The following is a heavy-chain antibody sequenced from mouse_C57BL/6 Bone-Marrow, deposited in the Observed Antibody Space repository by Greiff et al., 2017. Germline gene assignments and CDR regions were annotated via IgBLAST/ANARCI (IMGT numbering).Heavy chain of an antibody. Sequence: VQLQQPGAELVKPGASVKLSCKASGYTFTSYWMHWVKQRPGRGLEWIGRIAPNSGGTKYNEKFKSKATLTVDKPSSTAYMQLSSLTSEDSAVYYCAREEGLTGTRAMDYWGQGTSVTVSS. CDR2: IAPNSGGT. V-gene: IGHV1-72*01. D-gene: IGHD4-1*01. CDR3: AREEGLTGTRAMDY. CDR1: GYTFTSYW. J-gene: IGHJ4*01.